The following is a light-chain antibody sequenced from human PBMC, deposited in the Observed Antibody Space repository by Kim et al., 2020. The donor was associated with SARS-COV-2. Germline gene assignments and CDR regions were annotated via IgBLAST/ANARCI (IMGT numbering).Light chain of an antibody. CDR1: QLGDKY. CDR3: QAWDSSTASV. V-gene: IGLV3-1*01. Sequence: SYELTQPPSVSVSPGQTASITCSGDQLGDKYACWYQQKPGQSPVLVIYQDSKRPSGIPERFSGSNSGNTATLTISGTQATHEADYSCQAWDSSTASVFGT. J-gene: IGLJ1*01. CDR2: QDS.